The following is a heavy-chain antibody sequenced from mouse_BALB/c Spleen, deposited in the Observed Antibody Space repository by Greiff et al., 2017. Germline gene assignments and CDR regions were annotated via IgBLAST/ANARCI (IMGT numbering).Heavy chain of an antibody. CDR2: IYPGGGYT. Sequence: QVQLQQSGAELVRPGTSVKISCKASGYTFTNYWLGWVKQRPGHGLEWIGDIYPGGGYTNYNEKFKGKATLTADTSSSTAYMQLSSLTSEDSAVYFCARVYYRYDQDAMDYWGQGTSVTVSS. CDR1: GYTFTNYW. J-gene: IGHJ4*01. V-gene: IGHV1-63*02. D-gene: IGHD2-14*01. CDR3: ARVYYRYDQDAMDY.